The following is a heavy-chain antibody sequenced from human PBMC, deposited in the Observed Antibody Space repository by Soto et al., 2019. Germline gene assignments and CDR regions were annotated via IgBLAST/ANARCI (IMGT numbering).Heavy chain of an antibody. J-gene: IGHJ4*02. Sequence: SETLSLTCTVSGVSISSGGYYWSWIRQHPGKGLEWIGYIYYSGSTYYNPSLKSRVTISVDTSKNQFSLKLSSVTAADTAVYYCVRHAQWIIRAYWGQGSLVTVSS. CDR2: IYYSGST. CDR1: GVSISSGGYY. D-gene: IGHD5-12*01. V-gene: IGHV4-31*03. CDR3: VRHAQWIIRAY.